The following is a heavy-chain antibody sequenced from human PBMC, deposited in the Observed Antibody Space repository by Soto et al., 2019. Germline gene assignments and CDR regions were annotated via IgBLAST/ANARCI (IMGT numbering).Heavy chain of an antibody. D-gene: IGHD3-22*01. V-gene: IGHV1-46*01. CDR3: VRPRPSYYYDSSGYYYDY. Sequence: GASVKVSCKASGYTFTSFDINWVRQASGQGLEWMGLMNPNGGSTSYAQKFQGRVTMTRDTSTSTVYMELSSLRSEDTAVYYCVRPRPSYYYDSSGYYYDYWGQGTLVTVSS. CDR2: MNPNGGST. J-gene: IGHJ4*02. CDR1: GYTFTSFD.